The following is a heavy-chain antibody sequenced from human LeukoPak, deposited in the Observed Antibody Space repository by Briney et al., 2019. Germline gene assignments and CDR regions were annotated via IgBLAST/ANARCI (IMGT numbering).Heavy chain of an antibody. CDR1: GGPISTSSYY. V-gene: IGHV4-39*01. CDR3: ARHGRCSSGGCYPSSTKYNWFDP. CDR2: IYYSGST. Sequence: KPSETLSLTCTVSGGPISTSSYYWGWIRHPPGEGLEWIGNIYYSGSTYYNPSLKSRVTISIDTSKNQFSMKLTSVTAADTAVYYCARHGRCSSGGCYPSSTKYNWFDPWGQGTLVTVSS. J-gene: IGHJ5*02. D-gene: IGHD2-15*01.